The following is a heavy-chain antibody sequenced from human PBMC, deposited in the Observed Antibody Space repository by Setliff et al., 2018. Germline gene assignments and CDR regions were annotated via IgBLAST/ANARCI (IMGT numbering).Heavy chain of an antibody. CDR3: ARRVGSVGIQLPDY. Sequence: GASVKVSCKASGYTFTGYYMYWVRQAPGQGLEWMGRINPNSGGTNYAQKFQGRVTMTRDTSISTAYMELSSLRSEDTAVYYCARRVGSVGIQLPDYWGQGTLVTVSS. V-gene: IGHV1-2*06. CDR2: INPNSGGT. D-gene: IGHD5-18*01. J-gene: IGHJ4*02. CDR1: GYTFTGYY.